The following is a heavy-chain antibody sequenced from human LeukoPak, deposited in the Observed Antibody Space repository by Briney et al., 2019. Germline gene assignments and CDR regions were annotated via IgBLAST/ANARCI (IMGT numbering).Heavy chain of an antibody. J-gene: IGHJ4*02. V-gene: IGHV3-49*04. D-gene: IGHD5-24*01. Sequence: GGSLRLSCTASGFTFGDYAMSWVRQAPGKGLEWVGFIRGKAYGGTTEYAASVKGRFTISRDDSKSIAYLQMNSLKTEDTAVYYCTRDFIEMATIYDYWGQGTLVTVSS. CDR2: IRGKAYGGTT. CDR3: TRDFIEMATIYDY. CDR1: GFTFGDYA.